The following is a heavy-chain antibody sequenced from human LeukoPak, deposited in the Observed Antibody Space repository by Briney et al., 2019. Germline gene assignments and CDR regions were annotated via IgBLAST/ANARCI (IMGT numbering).Heavy chain of an antibody. CDR1: EFTFGDYW. D-gene: IGHD1-1*01. J-gene: IGHJ4*02. CDR2: VNLDGSEK. CDR3: ARGQFQLS. V-gene: IGHV3-7*04. Sequence: GVSLRLSCAASEFTFGDYWMTWVRQAPGKGLEWVASVNLDGSEKYYVDSVKGRFTISRDNAKDSLYLQMNSLRAEDTAVYYCARGQFQLSWGQGALVTVSS.